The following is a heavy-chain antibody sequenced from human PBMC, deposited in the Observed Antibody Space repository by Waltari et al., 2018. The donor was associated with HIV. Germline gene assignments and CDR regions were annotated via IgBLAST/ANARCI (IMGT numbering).Heavy chain of an antibody. CDR3: ARDVPPSGFDY. V-gene: IGHV3-66*01. CDR2: SCGDGNT. J-gene: IGHJ4*02. D-gene: IGHD1-26*01. CDR1: GFTVSTNY. Sequence: EVQLVESGGGLVQPGGSLSLSCAASGFTVSTNYMNWVRQAPGVVLQWVLVSCGDGNTYYADSVKGRFTISRDNSRNTLYLQMNSLRAEDTAVYYCARDVPPSGFDYWGQGTLDTVSS.